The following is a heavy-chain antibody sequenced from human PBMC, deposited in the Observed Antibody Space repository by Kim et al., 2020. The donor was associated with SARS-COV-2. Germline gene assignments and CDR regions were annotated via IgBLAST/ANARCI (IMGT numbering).Heavy chain of an antibody. D-gene: IGHD3-22*01. J-gene: IGHJ6*02. V-gene: IGHV1-18*04. CDR2: ISAYNGNT. CDR3: AREGVVVKLYYYYYGMDV. Sequence: ASVKVSCKASGYTFTSYGISWVRQAPGQGLEWMGWISAYNGNTNYAQKLQGRVTMTTDTSTSTAYMELRSLRSDDTAVYYCAREGVVVKLYYYYYGMDVWGQGTTVTVSS. CDR1: GYTFTSYG.